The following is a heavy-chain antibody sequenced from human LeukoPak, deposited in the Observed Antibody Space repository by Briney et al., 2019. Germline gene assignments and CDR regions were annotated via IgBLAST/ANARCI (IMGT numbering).Heavy chain of an antibody. CDR2: ISSSSSYI. D-gene: IGHD3-10*01. Sequence: SCKASGYTFTGYGISWVRQAPGKGLEWVSSISSSSSYIYYADSVKGRFTISRDNAKNSLYLQMNSLRAEDTAVYYCARLYYGSGIPTGYWGQGTLVTVSS. CDR3: ARLYYGSGIPTGY. CDR1: GYTFTGYG. V-gene: IGHV3-21*01. J-gene: IGHJ4*02.